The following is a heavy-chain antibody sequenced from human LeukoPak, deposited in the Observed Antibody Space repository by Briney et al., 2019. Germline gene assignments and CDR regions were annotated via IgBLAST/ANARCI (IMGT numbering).Heavy chain of an antibody. V-gene: IGHV1-69*04. CDR1: GGTFSSYA. Sequence: SVKVSCKASGGTFSSYAISWVRQAPGQGLEWMGRIIPILGIANYAQKFQGRVTITADKSTSTAYMELSSLRSEDTAVYYCARAAVYYDSSGYYYDWFDPWGQGTLVTVSS. CDR2: IIPILGIA. D-gene: IGHD3-22*01. J-gene: IGHJ5*02. CDR3: ARAAVYYDSSGYYYDWFDP.